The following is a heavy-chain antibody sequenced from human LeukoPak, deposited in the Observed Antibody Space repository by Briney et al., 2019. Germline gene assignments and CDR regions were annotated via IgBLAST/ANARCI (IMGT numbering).Heavy chain of an antibody. CDR1: GFTLSSYA. J-gene: IGHJ4*02. D-gene: IGHD2-2*01. CDR2: ISGSGGST. V-gene: IGHV3-23*01. Sequence: GGSLRLSCAASGFTLSSYAMSWVRQAPGKGLEWVSAISGSGGSTYYADSVKGRFTISRDNSKNTLYLQMNSLRAEDTAVYYCAKDGSRRGVVVPAAMMDYWGQGTLVTVSS. CDR3: AKDGSRRGVVVPAAMMDY.